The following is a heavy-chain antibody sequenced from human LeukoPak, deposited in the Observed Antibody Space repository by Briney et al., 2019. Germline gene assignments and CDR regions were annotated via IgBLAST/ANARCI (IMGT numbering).Heavy chain of an antibody. D-gene: IGHD1-26*01. CDR3: ARDLGIVGATGDY. CDR2: ISGSGGST. J-gene: IGHJ4*02. CDR1: GFTFSSYA. Sequence: GGSLRLSCAASGFTFSSYAMSWVRQAPGKGLEWVSAISGSGGSTYYADSVKGRFTISRDNSKSTLYLQMNSLRAEDTAVYYCARDLGIVGATGDYWGQGTLVTVSS. V-gene: IGHV3-23*01.